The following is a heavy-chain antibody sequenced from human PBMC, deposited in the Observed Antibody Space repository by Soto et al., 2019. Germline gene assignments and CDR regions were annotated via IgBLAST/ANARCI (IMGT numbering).Heavy chain of an antibody. Sequence: SETLSLTCTVSGDSISSSSYYWGWIRQPPGKGLEWIGSIYYGGSTFYNPSLKSRVTISVDTSKNQFSLRLSSVTAADTAVYYCSNTDYYYYGMDVWGQGTTVTVSS. CDR1: GDSISSSSYY. D-gene: IGHD7-27*01. V-gene: IGHV4-39*01. CDR3: SNTDYYYYGMDV. J-gene: IGHJ6*02. CDR2: IYYGGST.